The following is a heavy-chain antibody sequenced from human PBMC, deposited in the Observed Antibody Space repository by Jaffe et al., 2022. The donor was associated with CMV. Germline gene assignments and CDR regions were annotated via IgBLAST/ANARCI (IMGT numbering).Heavy chain of an antibody. CDR2: ISTGGSII. CDR1: GFTFSGSE. J-gene: IGHJ4*02. Sequence: EVQLLESGGGLVQPGGSLRLSCVTSGFTFSGSEMNWVRQAPGKGLEWVSYISTGGSIIYYADSVKGRFTISRDNAKNSLFLQMNSLRAEDTAVYYCARDVGGWADSWGQGTLVTVSS. D-gene: IGHD3-16*01. CDR3: ARDVGGWADS. V-gene: IGHV3-48*03.